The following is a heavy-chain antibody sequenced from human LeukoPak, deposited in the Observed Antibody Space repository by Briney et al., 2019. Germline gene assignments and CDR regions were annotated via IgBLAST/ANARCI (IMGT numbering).Heavy chain of an antibody. J-gene: IGHJ4*02. V-gene: IGHV4-59*08. D-gene: IGHD3-10*01. Sequence: PSETLSLTCTVSGGSINNYYWSWIRQPPGKGLEWIGYIYYSGSTNYSPSLKSRVTISVDTSKNQFSLKLSAVTAADTAVYYCARLYSDSGSFLVPFDYWGQGTVVTVSS. CDR2: IYYSGST. CDR3: ARLYSDSGSFLVPFDY. CDR1: GGSINNYY.